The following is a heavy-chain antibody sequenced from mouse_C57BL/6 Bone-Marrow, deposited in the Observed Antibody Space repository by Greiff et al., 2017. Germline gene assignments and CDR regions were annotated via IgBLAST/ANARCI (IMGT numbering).Heavy chain of an antibody. CDR1: GYAFSSSW. CDR3: ARWLITTVRKFAY. J-gene: IGHJ3*01. Sequence: QVQLKQSGPELVKPGASVEISCKASGYAFSSSWMNWVKQRPGKGLEWIGRIYPGDGDTNYNGKFKGKATLTADKSSSTAYMQLSSLTSEDSAVYFCARWLITTVRKFAYWGQGTLVTVSA. CDR2: IYPGDGDT. V-gene: IGHV1-82*01. D-gene: IGHD1-1*01.